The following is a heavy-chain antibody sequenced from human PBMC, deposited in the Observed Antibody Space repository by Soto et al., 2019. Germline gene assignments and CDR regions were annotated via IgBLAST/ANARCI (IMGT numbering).Heavy chain of an antibody. Sequence: SVKVSCKASGGTSSSYAISWVRQAPGQGLEWMGGIIPIFGTANYAQKFQGRVTITADESTSTAYMELSSLRSEDTAVYYCARASQPDYYYYYGMDVWGQGTTVTVSS. D-gene: IGHD6-13*01. CDR1: GGTSSSYA. J-gene: IGHJ6*02. CDR2: IIPIFGTA. V-gene: IGHV1-69*13. CDR3: ARASQPDYYYYYGMDV.